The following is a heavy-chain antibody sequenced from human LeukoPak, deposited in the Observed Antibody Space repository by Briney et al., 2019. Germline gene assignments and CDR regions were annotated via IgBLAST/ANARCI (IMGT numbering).Heavy chain of an antibody. CDR1: EFTFSSYN. D-gene: IGHD1-26*01. J-gene: IGHJ4*02. CDR2: ISSSSSTI. Sequence: PGGSLRLSCAASEFTFSSYNMNWVRQAPGKGLEWVSYISSSSSTIYYADSVKGRFTISRDNAKNSLYLQMNSLRAEDTAVYYCARDRMGAILYFDSWGQGTLVTVSS. V-gene: IGHV3-48*01. CDR3: ARDRMGAILYFDS.